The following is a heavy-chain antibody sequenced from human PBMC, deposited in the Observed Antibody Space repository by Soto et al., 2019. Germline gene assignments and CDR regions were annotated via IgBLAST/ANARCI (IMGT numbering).Heavy chain of an antibody. CDR1: GGSFSGYY. CDR2: INHSGST. V-gene: IGHV4-34*01. D-gene: IGHD3-10*01. J-gene: IGHJ6*02. Sequence: PSETLSLTCAVYGGSFSGYYWSWIRQPPGKGLEWIGEINHSGSTNYNPSLKSRVTISVDTSKNQFSLKLSSVTAADTAVYYCARESPSVVLWFGESKPYYYYYGMDVWGQGTTVIVSS. CDR3: ARESPSVVLWFGESKPYYYYYGMDV.